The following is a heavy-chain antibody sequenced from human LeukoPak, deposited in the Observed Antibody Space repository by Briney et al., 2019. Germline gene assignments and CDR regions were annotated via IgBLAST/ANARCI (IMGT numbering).Heavy chain of an antibody. CDR2: ISYDGSNK. CDR1: GFTFSSYG. V-gene: IGHV3-30*03. J-gene: IGHJ4*02. Sequence: GRSLRLSCAASGFTFSSYGMHWVRQAPGKGLEWVAVISYDGSNKYYADSVKGRFTISRDNAKNSLYLQMNSLRGEDTAVYYCARDHYYDSSAYFSDLDSWGQGTLVTVSS. D-gene: IGHD3-22*01. CDR3: ARDHYYDSSAYFSDLDS.